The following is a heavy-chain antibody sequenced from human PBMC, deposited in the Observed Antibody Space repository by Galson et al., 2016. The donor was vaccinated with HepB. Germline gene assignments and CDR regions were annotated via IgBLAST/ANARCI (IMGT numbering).Heavy chain of an antibody. V-gene: IGHV3-74*01. Sequence: SLRLSCAASGFTFSSYYMHWVRQAPGKGLVWVSRINRDESSTSYADYVKGRFTIFRDNAKNSLYLQMDSLRAEDTAVYYCARGDRHSSSWWGFDYWGQGTLVTVSS. J-gene: IGHJ4*02. CDR2: INRDESST. D-gene: IGHD6-13*01. CDR3: ARGDRHSSSWWGFDY. CDR1: GFTFSSYY.